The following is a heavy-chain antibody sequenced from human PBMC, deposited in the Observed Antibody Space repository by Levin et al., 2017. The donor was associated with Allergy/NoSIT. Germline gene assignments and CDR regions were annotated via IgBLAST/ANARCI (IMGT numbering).Heavy chain of an antibody. CDR1: GSPFRTSA. CDR2: ISYDGNNK. Sequence: SLNISFSSSGSPFRTSAMHWVRQAPGKGLEWVADISYDGNNKFYADSVKGRFTISRDNSKSTLYLQMDSLRPEDTAVYYCARDPVGYSSGWSRYDYWGQGTLVTVSS. J-gene: IGHJ4*02. D-gene: IGHD6-19*01. CDR3: ARDPVGYSSGWSRYDY. V-gene: IGHV3-30-3*01.